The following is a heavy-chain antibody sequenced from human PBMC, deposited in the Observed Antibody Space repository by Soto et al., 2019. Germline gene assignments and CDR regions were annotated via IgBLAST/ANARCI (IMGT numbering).Heavy chain of an antibody. CDR3: ARGERWYDFWSGYYTGDDLEMSSAYYYMDV. Sequence: SETLSLTCTVSGGSISSYYWSWIRQPPGKGLEWIGYIYYSGSTNYNPSLKSRVTISVGPSKNQFSLKLSSVTAADTAVYYCARGERWYDFWSGYYTGDDLEMSSAYYYMDVWGKGTTVTVSS. CDR2: IYYSGST. CDR1: GGSISSYY. J-gene: IGHJ6*03. D-gene: IGHD3-3*01. V-gene: IGHV4-59*01.